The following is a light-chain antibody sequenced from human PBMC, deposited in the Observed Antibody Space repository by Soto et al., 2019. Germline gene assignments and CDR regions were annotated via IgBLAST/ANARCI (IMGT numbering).Light chain of an antibody. CDR3: CSYAGSYTLI. V-gene: IGLV2-11*01. CDR1: SSDVGRYNY. Sequence: QSVLTQPRSVSGSPGQSVTISCSGASSDVGRYNYVSWYQQHPVKAPKLMIYDVSQRPSGVPDRFSGSKSGNTASLTISGLQAEDEADYYCCSYAGSYTLIFGGGTKVTVL. CDR2: DVS. J-gene: IGLJ2*01.